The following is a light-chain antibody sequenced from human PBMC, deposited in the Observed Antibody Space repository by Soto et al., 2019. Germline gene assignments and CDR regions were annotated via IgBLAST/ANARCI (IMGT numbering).Light chain of an antibody. CDR1: QSVDSA. Sequence: EVVMTQSPATLSVSPGERATLSCRASQSVDSALAWYQQKPGRAPNLLIYAASTRVAGIPARFSGSGSGTEFPLTIASLQSEDSAVYYCEQYMSWPQTFGQGTKLEIK. V-gene: IGKV3-15*01. J-gene: IGKJ2*01. CDR3: EQYMSWPQT. CDR2: AAS.